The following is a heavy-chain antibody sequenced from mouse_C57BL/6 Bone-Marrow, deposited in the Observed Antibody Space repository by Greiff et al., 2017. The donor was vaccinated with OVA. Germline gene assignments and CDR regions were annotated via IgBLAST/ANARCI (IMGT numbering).Heavy chain of an antibody. CDR2: INPSSGYT. CDR3: ARERTTVVADWYFDV. CDR1: GYTFTSYT. D-gene: IGHD1-1*01. Sequence: VQLKESGAELARPGASVKMSCKASGYTFTSYTMHWVKQRPGQGLEWIGYINPSSGYTKYNQKFKDKATLTADKSSSTAYMQLSSLTSEDSAVYYCARERTTVVADWYFDVWGTGTTVTVSS. J-gene: IGHJ1*03. V-gene: IGHV1-4*01.